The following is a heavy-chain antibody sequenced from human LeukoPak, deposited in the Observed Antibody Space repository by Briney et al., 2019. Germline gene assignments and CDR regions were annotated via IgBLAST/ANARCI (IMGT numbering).Heavy chain of an antibody. Sequence: PSETLSLTCAVYGGSFSGYYWSWIRQPPGNGLEWIGEINHSGSTNYNPSLKSRVTISVDTSKNQFSLRLSSVTAADTAVYYCARISYYGSGSYYKDYYYYMGVWGKGTTVTVSS. D-gene: IGHD3-10*01. J-gene: IGHJ6*03. CDR3: ARISYYGSGSYYKDYYYYMGV. CDR2: INHSGST. CDR1: GGSFSGYY. V-gene: IGHV4-34*01.